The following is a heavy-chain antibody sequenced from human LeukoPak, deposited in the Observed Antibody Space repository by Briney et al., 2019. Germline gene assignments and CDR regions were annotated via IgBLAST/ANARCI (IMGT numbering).Heavy chain of an antibody. Sequence: PSETLSLTCTVSGGSISSSSYYWGWIRQPPGKGLEWIGYIYNSESTNYNPSLKSRVTISGDTSSKHFSLKVDSVTAADTAVYYCARGSSWLDYWGQGTLVTVSS. D-gene: IGHD6-13*01. CDR1: GGSISSSSYY. CDR3: ARGSSWLDY. V-gene: IGHV4-61*05. J-gene: IGHJ4*02. CDR2: IYNSEST.